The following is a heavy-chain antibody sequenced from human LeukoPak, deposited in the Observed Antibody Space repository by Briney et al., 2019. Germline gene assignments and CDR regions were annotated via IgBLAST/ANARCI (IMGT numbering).Heavy chain of an antibody. CDR3: ARDRRYFDWLLGGYFDY. CDR1: GFTFSSYS. D-gene: IGHD3-9*01. J-gene: IGHJ4*02. V-gene: IGHV3-21*01. CDR2: ISSSSSYI. Sequence: PGGSLRLSCAASGFTFSSYSMNWVRQAPGKGLEWVSSISSSSSYIYYADSVKGRFTISRDNAKNSLYLQMNSLRAEDTAVYYCARDRRYFDWLLGGYFDYWGQGTLVTVSS.